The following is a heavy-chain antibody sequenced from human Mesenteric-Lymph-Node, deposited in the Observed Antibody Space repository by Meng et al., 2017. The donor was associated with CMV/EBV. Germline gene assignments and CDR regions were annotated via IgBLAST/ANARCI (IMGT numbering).Heavy chain of an antibody. D-gene: IGHD4-17*01. CDR2: IYSDGTT. J-gene: IGHJ4*02. Sequence: CAASGFPVSSNYLYWLRQAPGRGLEWVSNIYSDGTTNYADSVRGRFTMSRDISNDMVFLQMNSLRAEDTAVYYCARTPTLTSNLDFWGPGTLVTVSS. V-gene: IGHV3-66*01. CDR3: ARTPTLTSNLDF. CDR1: GFPVSSNY.